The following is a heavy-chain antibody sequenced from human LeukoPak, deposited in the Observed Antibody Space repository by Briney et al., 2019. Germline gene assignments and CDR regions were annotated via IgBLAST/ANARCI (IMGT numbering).Heavy chain of an antibody. Sequence: PGGSLRLSCAASGFTFSAYTMSWVRQAPGKGLEWVANVGRDGSEKNYVDSVEGRFTISRDNAKKSLDLEMNSLRVEDTALYYCAKVGTWELQRVFENWGQGTLVTVSS. V-gene: IGHV3-7*01. CDR3: AKVGTWELQRVFEN. CDR2: VGRDGSEK. J-gene: IGHJ4*02. CDR1: GFTFSAYT. D-gene: IGHD1-26*01.